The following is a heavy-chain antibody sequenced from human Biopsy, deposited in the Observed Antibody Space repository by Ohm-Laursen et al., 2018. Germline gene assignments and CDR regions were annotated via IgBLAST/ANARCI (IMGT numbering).Heavy chain of an antibody. Sequence: TLSLTCNVSGGDINNYYWSWIRQPAGKGLEWIGRIYPGVSTNYNPSLKSRVTMSVDTSKKQLSLRLRSVTAADTAMYYCASVVLGPTNDAFDLWGQGTMVVVSS. CDR3: ASVVLGPTNDAFDL. D-gene: IGHD3-22*01. V-gene: IGHV4-4*07. CDR1: GGDINNYY. CDR2: IYPGVST. J-gene: IGHJ3*01.